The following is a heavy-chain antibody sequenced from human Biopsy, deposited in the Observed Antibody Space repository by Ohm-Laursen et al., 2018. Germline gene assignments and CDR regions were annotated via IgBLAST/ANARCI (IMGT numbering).Heavy chain of an antibody. CDR1: GFTFSSHA. J-gene: IGHJ5*02. V-gene: IGHV3-23*01. CDR3: ARDLYDFCGVCPFDP. Sequence: SLRLSCAASGFTFSSHAMSWVRQAPGKGLECVSLINGSGGSTYYADPVKGRFTISRDNSKNTLYLQMNSLRAEDTAMYYCARDLYDFCGVCPFDPWGQGTLVTVSP. D-gene: IGHD3-3*01. CDR2: INGSGGST.